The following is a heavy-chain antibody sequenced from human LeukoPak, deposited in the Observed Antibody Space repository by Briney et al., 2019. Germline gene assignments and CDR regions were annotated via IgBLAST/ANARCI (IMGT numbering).Heavy chain of an antibody. J-gene: IGHJ6*04. V-gene: IGHV3-7*01. D-gene: IGHD3-10*02. Sequence: GGSLRLSCAASGFTFSRYNMNWVRQAPGKGLEWVANIKQDGSEKYYVDSVKGRFTISRDNAKNSLYLQMNSLRAEDTAVYYCAELGITMIGGVWGKGTTVTISS. CDR2: IKQDGSEK. CDR3: AELGITMIGGV. CDR1: GFTFSRYN.